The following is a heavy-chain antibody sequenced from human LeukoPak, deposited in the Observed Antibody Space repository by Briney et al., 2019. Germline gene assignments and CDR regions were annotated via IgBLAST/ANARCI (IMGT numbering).Heavy chain of an antibody. CDR2: IIPIFGTA. CDR1: GGTFSSYA. CDR3: AHAGELDYGDYGGGNWFDP. V-gene: IGHV1-69*05. Sequence: ASVKVSCKASGGTFSSYAISWVRQAPGQGLEWIGGIIPIFGTANYAQKFQGRVTITTDESTSTAYMELSSLRSEDTAVYYCAHAGELDYGDYGGGNWFDPWGQGTLVTVSS. D-gene: IGHD4-17*01. J-gene: IGHJ5*02.